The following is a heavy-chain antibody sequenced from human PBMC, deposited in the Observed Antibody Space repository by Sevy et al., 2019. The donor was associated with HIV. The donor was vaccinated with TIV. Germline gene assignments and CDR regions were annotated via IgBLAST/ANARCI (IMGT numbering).Heavy chain of an antibody. D-gene: IGHD3-22*01. Sequence: ASVKVSCKVSGYTLTEFSMHWVRQAPGKGLEWMGSYDPEDGERMYAQKFQGRVTMTEDTSTDTAYMELSSLRSEYTAVYYCATTKDYYESSGDPFDYWGQGTLVTVSS. J-gene: IGHJ4*02. CDR2: YDPEDGER. V-gene: IGHV1-24*01. CDR3: ATTKDYYESSGDPFDY. CDR1: GYTLTEFS.